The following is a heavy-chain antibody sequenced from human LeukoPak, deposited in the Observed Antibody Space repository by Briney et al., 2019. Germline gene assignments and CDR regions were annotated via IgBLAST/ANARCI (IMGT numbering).Heavy chain of an antibody. V-gene: IGHV3-23*01. J-gene: IGHJ4*02. Sequence: PGGSLRLSCAASGFIFSYYAMSWVRQAPAGGLEWVSSLRGNGETFYADSVKGRFTLSRDDSRNTVYLHLNNLRVEDTAVYYCAKANWVATADAVSWGQGTLVTVSS. CDR3: AKANWVATADAVS. CDR2: LRGNGET. CDR1: GFIFSYYA. D-gene: IGHD3-16*01.